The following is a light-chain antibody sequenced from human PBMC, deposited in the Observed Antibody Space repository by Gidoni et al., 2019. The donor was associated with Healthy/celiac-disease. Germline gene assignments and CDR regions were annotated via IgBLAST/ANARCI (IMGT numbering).Light chain of an antibody. CDR2: AAS. CDR3: QQSYSTPRT. V-gene: IGKV1-39*01. Sequence: DIQMTQSPSSLSASVGDRVTITCRASQSISSYLNWYQQKPGKAPKLLIYAASSLRSGVPSRFSGSGSGTDFTLTISSLQPEDFATYYCQQSYSTPRTFGGXTKVEIK. CDR1: QSISSY. J-gene: IGKJ4*01.